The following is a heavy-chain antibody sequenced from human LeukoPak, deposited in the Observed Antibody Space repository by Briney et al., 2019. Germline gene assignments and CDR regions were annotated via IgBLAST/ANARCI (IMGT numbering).Heavy chain of an antibody. D-gene: IGHD3-16*01. CDR1: GFSVSDYH. J-gene: IGHJ4*02. CDR3: TREPRGSYYAFEY. V-gene: IGHV3-11*01. CDR2: ITSSGRST. Sequence: GGSLRLSCAASGFSVSDYHMSWVRQAPGRGLEWISYITSSGRSTNHADSVKGRFTISRDNAKNSVVLQMSSMTVEDTAVYYCTREPRGSYYAFEYWGQGALVTVSS.